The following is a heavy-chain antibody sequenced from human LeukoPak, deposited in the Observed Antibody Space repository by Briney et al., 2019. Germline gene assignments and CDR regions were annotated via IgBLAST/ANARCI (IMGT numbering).Heavy chain of an antibody. J-gene: IGHJ3*02. Sequence: GGSLRLSCAASGFTFSIYGMNWVRQAPGKGLEWVAVISYDGSNEYYADSVKGRFTISRDNSKNTLYLQMNSLRPEDAAVYYCARDYFCSSTSCSATGAFDIWGQGTMVTVSS. D-gene: IGHD2-2*01. CDR3: ARDYFCSSTSCSATGAFDI. V-gene: IGHV3-30*03. CDR1: GFTFSIYG. CDR2: ISYDGSNE.